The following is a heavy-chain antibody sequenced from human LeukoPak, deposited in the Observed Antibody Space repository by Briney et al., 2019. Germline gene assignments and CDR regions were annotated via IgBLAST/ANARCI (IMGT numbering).Heavy chain of an antibody. CDR2: ISGSGGST. CDR3: AKGGAVVPAARRGYYYYYMDV. D-gene: IGHD2-2*01. V-gene: IGHV3-23*01. CDR1: GFTFSSYA. Sequence: PGGSLRLSCAASGFTFSSYAMSWVRQAPGKGLEWVSAISGSGGSTYYADSVKGRFTISRDNSKNTLYLQMNSLRAEDTAVYYCAKGGAVVPAARRGYYYYYMDVWGKGTTVTVSS. J-gene: IGHJ6*03.